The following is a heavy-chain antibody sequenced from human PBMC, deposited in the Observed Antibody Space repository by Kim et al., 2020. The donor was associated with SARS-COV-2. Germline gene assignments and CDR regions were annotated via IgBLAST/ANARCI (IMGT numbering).Heavy chain of an antibody. Sequence: GGSLRLSCSASGFPFSNYAMHWVRQAPGSGLEYASAISSDGGATYYADSVKGRFSISRDNSKNTLYLQMSSLRTEDTAVYYCVNGDVRGYSYDYNYWGQGTLVTVSS. CDR3: VNGDVRGYSYDYNY. D-gene: IGHD5-18*01. CDR1: GFPFSNYA. J-gene: IGHJ4*02. V-gene: IGHV3-64*03. CDR2: ISSDGGAT.